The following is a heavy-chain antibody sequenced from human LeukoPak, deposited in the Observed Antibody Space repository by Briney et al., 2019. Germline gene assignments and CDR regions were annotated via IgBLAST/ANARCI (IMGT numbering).Heavy chain of an antibody. CDR3: ARCGSIAAAGKSKYYYYYYMDV. CDR1: GYSISSGYY. J-gene: IGHJ6*03. D-gene: IGHD6-13*01. CDR2: IYHSGST. V-gene: IGHV4-38-2*02. Sequence: SETLSLTCTVSGYSISSGYYWGWIRQPPGKGLEWIGSIYHSGSTYYNPSLKSRVTISVDTSKNQFSLKLSSVTAADTAVYYCARCGSIAAAGKSKYYYYYYMDVWGKGTTVTVSS.